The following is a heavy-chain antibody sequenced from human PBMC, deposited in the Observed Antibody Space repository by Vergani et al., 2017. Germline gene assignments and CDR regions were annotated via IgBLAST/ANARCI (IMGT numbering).Heavy chain of an antibody. V-gene: IGHV5-10-1*03. CDR1: GYSFTSYW. Sequence: EVQLVQSGAEVKKPGESLRISCKGSGYSFTSYWISWVRQMPGKGMEWMGRIDPSDSYTNYSPSFQGHVTISADKSISTAYLHWSSLKASDTAMYYCARHCNRSVFDYDILTGLFYGMDVWGQGTTVTVSS. CDR3: ARHCNRSVFDYDILTGLFYGMDV. CDR2: IDPSDSYT. D-gene: IGHD3-9*01. J-gene: IGHJ6*02.